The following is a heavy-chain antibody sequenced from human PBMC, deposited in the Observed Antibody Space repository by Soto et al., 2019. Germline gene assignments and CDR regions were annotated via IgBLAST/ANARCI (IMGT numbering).Heavy chain of an antibody. CDR2: INAGNGNT. CDR3: AIGVFIAVSSKEYSSSSRIFDP. D-gene: IGHD6-6*01. CDR1: GYTFTSYA. V-gene: IGHV1-3*01. J-gene: IGHJ5*02. Sequence: ASVKVSCKASGYTFTSYAMHWVRQAPGQRLEWMGWINAGNGNTKYSQKFQGRVNITRDTSASTSYMELSSLRSEDTAVYYCAIGVFIAVSSKEYSSSSRIFDPWGQGTLVTVSS.